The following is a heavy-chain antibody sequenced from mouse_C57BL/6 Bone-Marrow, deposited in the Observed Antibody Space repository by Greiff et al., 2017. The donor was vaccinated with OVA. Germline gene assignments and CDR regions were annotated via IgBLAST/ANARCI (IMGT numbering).Heavy chain of an antibody. CDR3: AREERLPDY. D-gene: IGHD2-2*01. Sequence: EVKLMESGGGLVKPGGSLKLSCAASGFTFSDYGMHWVRQAPEKGLEWVAYISSGSSTIYYADTVKGRFTISRDNAKNTLFLQMTSLRSEDTAMYYCAREERLPDYWAKAPLSQSPQ. V-gene: IGHV5-17*01. CDR2: ISSGSSTI. J-gene: IGHJ2*01. CDR1: GFTFSDYG.